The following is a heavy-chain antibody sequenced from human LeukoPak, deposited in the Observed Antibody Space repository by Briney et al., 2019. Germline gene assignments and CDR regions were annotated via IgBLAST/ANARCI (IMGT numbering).Heavy chain of an antibody. CDR3: ARSKAYSSDY. J-gene: IGHJ4*02. V-gene: IGHV4-34*01. Sequence: SETLSLTCAVYGGSFSGYYWSWIRQPPGKGLEWIGEINHSGSTNYNPSLKSRVTISVDTSKNQFSLKLSSVTAADTAVYYCARSKAYSSDYWGQGTLVTVSS. CDR1: GGSFSGYY. D-gene: IGHD6-13*01. CDR2: INHSGST.